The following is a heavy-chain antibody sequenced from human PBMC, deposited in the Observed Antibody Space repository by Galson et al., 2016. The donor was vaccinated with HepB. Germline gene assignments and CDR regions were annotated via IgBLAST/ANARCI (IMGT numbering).Heavy chain of an antibody. Sequence: SVKVSCKASGYTFTSYYMHWVRQAPGQGLEWMGIINPSGGSTSYAQKFQGRVTMTRDTSTSTVYMELSSLRSEDTAVYYCARDRQYYGSGSYPSRYFDYWGQGTLVTVSS. V-gene: IGHV1-46*01. CDR3: ARDRQYYGSGSYPSRYFDY. CDR1: GYTFTSYY. J-gene: IGHJ4*02. D-gene: IGHD3-10*01. CDR2: INPSGGST.